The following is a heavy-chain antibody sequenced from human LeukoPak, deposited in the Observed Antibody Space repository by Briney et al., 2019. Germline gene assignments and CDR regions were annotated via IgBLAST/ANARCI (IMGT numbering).Heavy chain of an antibody. CDR1: GYTFTSYG. CDR2: ISAYNGNT. D-gene: IGHD4-17*01. Sequence: GASVKVSCKASGYTFTSYGISWVRQAPGHGLEWMGWISAYNGNTNYAQKLQGRVTMTTDTSTSTAYMEVRSLRSDDTAVYYCARARTTVTQRDTWGQGTLVSVSS. CDR3: ARARTTVTQRDT. J-gene: IGHJ4*02. V-gene: IGHV1-18*01.